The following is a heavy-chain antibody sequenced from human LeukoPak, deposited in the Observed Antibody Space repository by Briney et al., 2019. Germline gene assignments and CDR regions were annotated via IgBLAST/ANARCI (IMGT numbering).Heavy chain of an antibody. J-gene: IGHJ5*02. Sequence: PSETLSLTFPVSGGSISSSSYYWGWIRQPPGKGLEWIGSIYYSGSTYYNPSLKSRVTISVDTSKNQFSLKLSSVTAADTAVYYCASSGWQNWFDPWGQGTLVTVSS. CDR2: IYYSGST. CDR1: GGSISSSSYY. D-gene: IGHD6-19*01. CDR3: ASSGWQNWFDP. V-gene: IGHV4-39*01.